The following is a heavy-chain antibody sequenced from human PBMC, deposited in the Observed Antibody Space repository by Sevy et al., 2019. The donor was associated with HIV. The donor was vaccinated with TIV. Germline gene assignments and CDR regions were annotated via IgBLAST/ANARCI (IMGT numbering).Heavy chain of an antibody. J-gene: IGHJ4*02. D-gene: IGHD3-9*01. CDR1: GDSMIGNY. V-gene: IGHV4-4*08. CDR3: ARSRYYFDS. Sequence: SETLSLTCTVSGDSMIGNYWSWIRQPPGKGLEWVGDIGSSGPGNYNPSLKSRVTLSVDTTKSHFSLKLRSVTAVDTAVYYCARSRYYFDSWGQGALVTVSS. CDR2: IGSSGPG.